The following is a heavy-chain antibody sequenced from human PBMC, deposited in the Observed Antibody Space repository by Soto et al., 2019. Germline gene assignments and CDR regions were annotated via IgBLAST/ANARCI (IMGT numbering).Heavy chain of an antibody. V-gene: IGHV3-9*01. D-gene: IGHD6-13*01. Sequence: EVQLVESGGGLVQPGRSLRLSCAASGFTFDDYAMHWVRQAPGKGLEWVSGISWNSGSIGYADSVKGRFTISRDNAKNSLYLQMNSLRAEDTALYYCAKGSGSWYGENDYWGQGTLVTVSS. CDR3: AKGSGSWYGENDY. J-gene: IGHJ4*02. CDR1: GFTFDDYA. CDR2: ISWNSGSI.